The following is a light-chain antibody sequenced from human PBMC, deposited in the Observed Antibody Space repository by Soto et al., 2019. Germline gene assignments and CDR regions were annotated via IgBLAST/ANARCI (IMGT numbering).Light chain of an antibody. CDR1: SSDVGGYNF. CDR3: SSYGGSNNFV. Sequence: LTQPPSASGSPGQSVTISCTGPSSDVGGYNFVSWYQHFPGKAPKLIIYEVTKRPSGVPDRFSGSKSGNTASLTVSGLQTDDEADYYCSSYGGSNNFVFGTGTKVTVL. CDR2: EVT. V-gene: IGLV2-8*01. J-gene: IGLJ1*01.